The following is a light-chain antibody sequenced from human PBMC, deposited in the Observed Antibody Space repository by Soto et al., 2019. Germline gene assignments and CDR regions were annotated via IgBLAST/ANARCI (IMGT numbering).Light chain of an antibody. J-gene: IGKJ1*01. CDR1: QGISSY. CDR2: AAS. V-gene: IGKV1-8*01. Sequence: AIRMTQSPSSLSASTGDRVTITCRASQGISSYLAWYHQKPGKAPKLLIYAASTLQSGVPSRFSGSGSGTDFTLTISCLQSEDFATYYCQQYYSYPTWTFGQGTKVEIK. CDR3: QQYYSYPTWT.